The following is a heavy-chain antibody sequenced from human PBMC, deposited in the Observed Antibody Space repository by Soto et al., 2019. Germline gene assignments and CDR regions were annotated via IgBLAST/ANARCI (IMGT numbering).Heavy chain of an antibody. CDR2: IIPIFGTA. CDR3: ARDQTGIAAQGEAFDI. V-gene: IGHV1-69*12. CDR1: GGTFSSYA. J-gene: IGHJ3*02. Sequence: QVQLVQSGAEVKKPGSSVKVSCKASGGTFSSYAISWVRQAPGQGLEWMGGIIPIFGTANYAQKFQGRVTITADESTSTAYMELSSLRSEDTAVYYCARDQTGIAAQGEAFDIWGQGTMVTVSS. D-gene: IGHD6-13*01.